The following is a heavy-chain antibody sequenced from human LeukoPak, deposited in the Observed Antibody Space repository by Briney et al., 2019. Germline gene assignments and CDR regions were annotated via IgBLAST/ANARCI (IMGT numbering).Heavy chain of an antibody. CDR1: GGSFSGYY. J-gene: IGHJ4*02. Sequence: SETLSLTCAVYGGSFSGYYWSWIRQPPGKGLEWIWEINHSGSTNYNPSLKSRVTISVDTSKNQFSLKLSSVTAADTAVYYCARISAVTTLIDYWGQGTLVTVSS. D-gene: IGHD4-17*01. CDR2: INHSGST. CDR3: ARISAVTTLIDY. V-gene: IGHV4-34*01.